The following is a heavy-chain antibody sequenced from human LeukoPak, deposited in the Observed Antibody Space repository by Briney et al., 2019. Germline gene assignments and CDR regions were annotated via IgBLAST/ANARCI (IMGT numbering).Heavy chain of an antibody. D-gene: IGHD3-9*01. CDR3: ASQDILTGHDY. J-gene: IGHJ4*02. V-gene: IGHV4-34*01. CDR2: INHSGST. Sequence: SETLSLTCAVYGGSFSGYYWSWIRQPPGKGLEWIGEINHSGSTNYNPSLKSRVTISVDTSKNQFSPKLSSVTAADTAVYYCASQDILTGHDYWGQGTLVTVSP. CDR1: GGSFSGYY.